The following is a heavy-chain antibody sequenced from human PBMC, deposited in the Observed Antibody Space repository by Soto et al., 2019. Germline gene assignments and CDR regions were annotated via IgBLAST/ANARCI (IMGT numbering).Heavy chain of an antibody. Sequence: PSETLSLTCTVSSGSISNYYCSWIRQSPGKGLEWIGYIYYSGSTDYSPSLKSRVTISADTSKNQFSLKLSSVTAADTAMYYCARLHNSGWYFDYWGQGTLVTVSS. D-gene: IGHD6-19*01. CDR3: ARLHNSGWYFDY. CDR1: SGSISNYY. CDR2: IYYSGST. V-gene: IGHV4-59*08. J-gene: IGHJ4*02.